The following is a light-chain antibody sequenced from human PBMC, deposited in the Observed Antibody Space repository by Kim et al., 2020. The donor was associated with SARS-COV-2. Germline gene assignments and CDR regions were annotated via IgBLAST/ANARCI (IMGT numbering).Light chain of an antibody. V-gene: IGKV3-20*01. Sequence: EIVLTQSPGTLSLSPGERATLACRASQSVASRYFAWYQQKPGQAPRLLIYGASSRATGIPDRFSGSGSGTDFTLTISRLEPEDFAVYYCQQYGSSPNTFGQGTKLEI. J-gene: IGKJ2*01. CDR2: GAS. CDR3: QQYGSSPNT. CDR1: QSVASRY.